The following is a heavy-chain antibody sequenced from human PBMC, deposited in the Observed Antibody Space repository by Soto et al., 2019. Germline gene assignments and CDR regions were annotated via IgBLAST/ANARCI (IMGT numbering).Heavy chain of an antibody. CDR1: GYTFTSYA. D-gene: IGHD6-19*01. V-gene: IGHV1-3*01. CDR2: INAANGNT. J-gene: IGHJ5*02. CDR3: ARARHSSGWRYNWFDP. Sequence: GASVKVSCKASGYTFTSYAMHWVRQAPGQRLEWMGWINAANGNTKYSQKFQGRVTITRDTSASTAYMELSSLRSEDTAVYYCARARHSSGWRYNWFDPWGQGTLVTVSS.